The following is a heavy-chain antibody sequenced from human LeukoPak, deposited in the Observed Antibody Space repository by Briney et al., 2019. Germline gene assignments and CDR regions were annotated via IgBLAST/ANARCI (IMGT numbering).Heavy chain of an antibody. CDR1: GFTFSSYE. CDR2: ISSSGSTI. CDR3: ARDCGGGSCYGPYDAFDI. Sequence: GGSLRLSCAASGFTFSSYEMNWVRQAPGKGLEWVSYISSSGSTIYYADSVKGRFTISRDDAKNSLYLQMNSLRAEDTAVYYCARDCGGGSCYGPYDAFDIWGQGTMVTVSS. D-gene: IGHD2-15*01. V-gene: IGHV3-48*03. J-gene: IGHJ3*02.